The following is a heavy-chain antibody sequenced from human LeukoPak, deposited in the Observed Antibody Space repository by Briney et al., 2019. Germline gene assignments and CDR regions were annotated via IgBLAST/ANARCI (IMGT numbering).Heavy chain of an antibody. Sequence: SETLSLTCTVSGGSISSYYWSWIRQPPGKGLEWIGYIYYSGSTNYNPSLKSRVTISVDTSKNQFSLKLSSVTAADTAVYYCARVRVIGYYYDSSGYFDYWGQGTLVTVSS. J-gene: IGHJ4*02. V-gene: IGHV4-59*01. D-gene: IGHD3-22*01. CDR3: ARVRVIGYYYDSSGYFDY. CDR1: GGSISSYY. CDR2: IYYSGST.